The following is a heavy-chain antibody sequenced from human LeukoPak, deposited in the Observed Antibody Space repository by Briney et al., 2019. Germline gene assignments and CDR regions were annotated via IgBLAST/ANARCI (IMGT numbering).Heavy chain of an antibody. Sequence: GGSLRLSCAASGFTFSSYSMTWVRQAPGKGLEWVSYISSSSSTIYYADSVKGRFTISRDNAENSLYLQMNSLRDEDTAVYYCARAVKYCSGGSCYLPINYYGMDVWGQGTTVTVSS. J-gene: IGHJ6*02. CDR3: ARAVKYCSGGSCYLPINYYGMDV. CDR2: ISSSSSTI. V-gene: IGHV3-48*02. D-gene: IGHD2-15*01. CDR1: GFTFSSYS.